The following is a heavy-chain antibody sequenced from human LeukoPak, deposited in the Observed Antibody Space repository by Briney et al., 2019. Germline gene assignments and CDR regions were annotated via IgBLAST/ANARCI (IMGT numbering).Heavy chain of an antibody. CDR2: ISSSGSTI. J-gene: IGHJ4*02. Sequence: PGGSLSLSCAASGFTFSDYYMSWIRQAPGKGLEWVSYISSSGSTIYYADSVKGRFTISRDNAKNSLYLQMNSLRAEDTAVYYCASILGYCSSTSCYAFDYWGQGTLVTVSS. CDR3: ASILGYCSSTSCYAFDY. CDR1: GFTFSDYY. D-gene: IGHD2-2*01. V-gene: IGHV3-11*04.